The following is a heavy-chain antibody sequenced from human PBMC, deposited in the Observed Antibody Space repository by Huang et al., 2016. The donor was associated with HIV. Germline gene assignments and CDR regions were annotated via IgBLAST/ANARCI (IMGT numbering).Heavy chain of an antibody. CDR3: TRERMVRGGDAFDV. D-gene: IGHD3-10*01. CDR2: ISASSGNA. CDR1: GYTFTTYG. Sequence: QIQLVQSGAEVKKPGASMKISCKASGYTFTTYGIAWVRQDPGQGLEWMGWISASSGNANDAPIRQDRVTMTTNTTTRTVYMELTRLTSDDTAIYFCTRERMVRGGDAFDVWGPGTLVIVSS. V-gene: IGHV1-18*01. J-gene: IGHJ3*01.